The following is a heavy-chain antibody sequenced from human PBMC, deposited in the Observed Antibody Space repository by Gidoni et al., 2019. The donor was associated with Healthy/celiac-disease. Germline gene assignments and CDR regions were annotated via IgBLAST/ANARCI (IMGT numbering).Heavy chain of an antibody. J-gene: IGHJ4*02. Sequence: QLQLQESGPGLVKPSETLSLTCTVSGGSISSSSYYWGWIRQPPGKGLEWIGSIYYSGSTYYNPALKSRVTISVDTSKNQFSLKLSSVTAADTAVYYCARLAAAGPPRDYWGQGTLVTVSS. CDR1: GGSISSSSYY. CDR2: IYYSGST. V-gene: IGHV4-39*01. CDR3: ARLAAAGPPRDY. D-gene: IGHD6-13*01.